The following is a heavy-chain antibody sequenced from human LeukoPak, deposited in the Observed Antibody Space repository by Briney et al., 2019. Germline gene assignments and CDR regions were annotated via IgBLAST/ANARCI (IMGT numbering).Heavy chain of an antibody. Sequence: ASVKVSCKASGFTFTDYYIHWVRQAPGQGLEWMGYINPHSGGTSSPQKFQGRVAMTTDTSISSAYMELSSLISDDTAMYYCVREGNEPLSKDFDYWGQGTLVTVSS. V-gene: IGHV1-2*02. CDR2: INPHSGGT. D-gene: IGHD4-23*01. CDR3: VREGNEPLSKDFDY. CDR1: GFTFTDYY. J-gene: IGHJ4*02.